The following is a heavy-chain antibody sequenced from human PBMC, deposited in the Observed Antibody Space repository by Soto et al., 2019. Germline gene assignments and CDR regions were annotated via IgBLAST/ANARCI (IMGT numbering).Heavy chain of an antibody. V-gene: IGHV4-31*03. CDR1: GGSISSGGYY. CDR2: IYYSGST. Sequence: KSSETLSLTCTVSGGSISSGGYYWSWIRQHPGKGLEWIGYIYYSGSTYYNPSLKSRVTISVDTSKNQFSLKLSSVTAADTAVYYCASERYYDFWSGSGVFDYWGQGTLVTVSS. D-gene: IGHD3-3*01. CDR3: ASERYYDFWSGSGVFDY. J-gene: IGHJ4*02.